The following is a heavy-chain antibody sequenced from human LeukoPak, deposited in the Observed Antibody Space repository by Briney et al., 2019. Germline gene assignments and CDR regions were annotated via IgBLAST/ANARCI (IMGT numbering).Heavy chain of an antibody. Sequence: WASVKVSCKASGYTFTGYYMHWVRPAPGQGLEWMGWINPNSGGTNYAQKFQGRVTMTRDTSISTAYMELSRLRSDDTAVYYCARAMVRGVIDYWGQGTLVTVSS. CDR3: ARAMVRGVIDY. J-gene: IGHJ4*02. CDR1: GYTFTGYY. D-gene: IGHD3-10*01. CDR2: INPNSGGT. V-gene: IGHV1-2*02.